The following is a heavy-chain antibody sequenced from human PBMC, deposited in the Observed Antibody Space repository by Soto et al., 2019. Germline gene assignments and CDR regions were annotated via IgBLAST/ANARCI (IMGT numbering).Heavy chain of an antibody. CDR1: GFTSSSYA. CDR3: ARGFGELLGPPYYYYGMDV. J-gene: IGHJ6*02. V-gene: IGHV3-30-3*01. CDR2: ISYDGSNK. D-gene: IGHD3-10*01. Sequence: GGSLRLSCAASGFTSSSYAMHWVRQAPGKGLEWVAVISYDGSNKYYADSVKGRFTISRDNSKNTLYLQMNSLRAEDTAVYYCARGFGELLGPPYYYYGMDVWGQGTTVTVSS.